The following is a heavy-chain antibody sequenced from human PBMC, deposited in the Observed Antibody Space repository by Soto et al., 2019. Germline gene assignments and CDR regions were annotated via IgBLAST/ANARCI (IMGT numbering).Heavy chain of an antibody. D-gene: IGHD6-19*01. J-gene: IGHJ6*02. CDR1: GYTFTSYG. V-gene: IGHV1-18*01. Sequence: ASVNVSCKASGYTFTSYGISWVRQAPGQGLEWMGWISAYNGNTNYAQKLQGRVTMTTDTSTNTAYMDLGSLRSEDSAVYYCASGRITVVGSRAYYSMDVWGQGTTVTVSS. CDR3: ASGRITVVGSRAYYSMDV. CDR2: ISAYNGNT.